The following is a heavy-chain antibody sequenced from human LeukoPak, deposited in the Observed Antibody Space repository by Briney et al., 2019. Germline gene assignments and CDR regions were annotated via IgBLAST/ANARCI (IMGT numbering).Heavy chain of an antibody. V-gene: IGHV3-23*01. Sequence: GGSLRLSCAASGFTFSSYAMSWVRQAPGKGLEWVSAISGSGGSTYYADSVKGRFTISRDNSKNTLYLQMNSLRDEDPAVYSCAKLPQRGYYYFDYWGQGTLVTVS. CDR3: AKLPQRGYYYFDY. CDR1: GFTFSSYA. J-gene: IGHJ4*02. D-gene: IGHD2-21*01. CDR2: ISGSGGST.